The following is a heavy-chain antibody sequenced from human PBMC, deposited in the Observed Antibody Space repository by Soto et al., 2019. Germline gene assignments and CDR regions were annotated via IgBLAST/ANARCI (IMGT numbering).Heavy chain of an antibody. CDR2: LIPHNGNT. D-gene: IGHD2-8*02. CDR3: AGGDYGTGGYPFPYFDY. Sequence: QVQLVQSGAEVKAPGASVKVSCKASGYTFSTHDINWVRQAPGQGLEWMGWLIPHNGNTGFAQDFQGRVTVTRDVSTSTAYMELRGLKSEGTAVYYCAGGDYGTGGYPFPYFDYWGQATLVIVSS. CDR1: GYTFSTHD. V-gene: IGHV1-8*01. J-gene: IGHJ4*02.